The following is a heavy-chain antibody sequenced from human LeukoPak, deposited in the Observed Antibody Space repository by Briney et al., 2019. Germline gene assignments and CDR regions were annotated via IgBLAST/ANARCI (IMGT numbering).Heavy chain of an antibody. CDR1: GFTFSSYG. CDR3: AKAPSIGGGFEPNYYYYYGMDV. V-gene: IGHV3-30*18. D-gene: IGHD5-12*01. J-gene: IGHJ6*04. Sequence: PGGSLRLSCAASGFTFSSYGMHWVRQAPGKGLEWVAVISYDGSNKYYADSVKGRFTISRDNSKNTLYLQMNSLRAEDTAVYYCAKAPSIGGGFEPNYYYYYGMDVWGKGTTVTVSS. CDR2: ISYDGSNK.